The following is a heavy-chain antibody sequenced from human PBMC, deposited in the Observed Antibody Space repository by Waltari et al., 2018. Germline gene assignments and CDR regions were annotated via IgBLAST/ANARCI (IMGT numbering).Heavy chain of an antibody. D-gene: IGHD5-12*01. V-gene: IGHV3-30*02. CDR1: GFTFSSYG. CDR3: AKDPDGYNSGYFDY. Sequence: QVQLVESGGGVVQPGGSLRLSCAASGFTFSSYGMHWVRQAPGKGLEWVAFIRYDGSNKYYADSVKGRFTISRDNSKNTLYLQMNSLRAEDTAVYYCAKDPDGYNSGYFDYWGQGTLVTVSS. CDR2: IRYDGSNK. J-gene: IGHJ4*02.